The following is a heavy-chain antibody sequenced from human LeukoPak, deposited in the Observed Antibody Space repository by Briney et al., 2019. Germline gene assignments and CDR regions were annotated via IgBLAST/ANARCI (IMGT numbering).Heavy chain of an antibody. CDR3: ATRYSTSSIHPVRFDY. CDR1: GGSFSGYH. V-gene: IGHV4-34*01. D-gene: IGHD6-6*01. J-gene: IGHJ4*02. Sequence: SETLSHTCAVYGGSFSGYHWSWIRQPPGKGLEWIGEINHSGSTNYNPSLKSRVTISVDTSKNQFSLKLSSVTAADTAVYYCATRYSTSSIHPVRFDYWGQGTLVTVSS. CDR2: INHSGST.